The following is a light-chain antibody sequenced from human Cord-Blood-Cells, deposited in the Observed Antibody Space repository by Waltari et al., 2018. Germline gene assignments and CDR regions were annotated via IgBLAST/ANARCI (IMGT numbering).Light chain of an antibody. Sequence: QSALTQPRSVSGSPGQSVTIPCTGTSSDVGGFTYVSCYQPHPGKAPKLMFYDVSKRPAGVPDRFSGSKSGNTASLTISGLQAEDEADYYCCSYAGSYTWVFGGGTKLTVL. CDR3: CSYAGSYTWV. J-gene: IGLJ3*02. CDR2: DVS. CDR1: SSDVGGFTY. V-gene: IGLV2-11*01.